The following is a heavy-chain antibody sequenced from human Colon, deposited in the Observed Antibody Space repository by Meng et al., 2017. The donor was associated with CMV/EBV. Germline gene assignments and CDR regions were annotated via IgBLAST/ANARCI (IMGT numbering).Heavy chain of an antibody. CDR1: GYTFTSYD. CDR2: INTKGTST. D-gene: IGHD1-26*01. V-gene: IGHV3-48*03. Sequence: SCKASGYTFTSYDINWVRQAPGKGLEWLSYINTKGTSTSHADSVNGRFTISRDNAKNTLYLQMDSLRDEDTAVYHCTRGVGLTDFWGPGTLVTVSS. J-gene: IGHJ4*02. CDR3: TRGVGLTDF.